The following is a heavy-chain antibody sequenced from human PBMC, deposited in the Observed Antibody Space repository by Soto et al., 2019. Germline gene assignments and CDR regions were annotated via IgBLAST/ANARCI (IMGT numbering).Heavy chain of an antibody. CDR1: GFTVSSNY. D-gene: IGHD3-3*01. CDR3: ARGPFGVVTSYYFDY. V-gene: IGHV3-53*01. J-gene: IGHJ4*02. Sequence: GGSLRLSCAAPGFTVSSNYMSWVRQAPGKGLEWVSVIYSGGSTYYADSVKGRFTISRDNSKNTLYLQMNSLRAEDTAVYYCARGPFGVVTSYYFDYWGQGTLVTVSS. CDR2: IYSGGST.